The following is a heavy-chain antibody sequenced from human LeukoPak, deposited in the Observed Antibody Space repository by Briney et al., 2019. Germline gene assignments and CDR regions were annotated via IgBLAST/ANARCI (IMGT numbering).Heavy chain of an antibody. Sequence: GGSLRLSCAASGFTLGNYAMHWVRQAPGKGLEWVAVISYDGSNKYYADSVKGRFTISRDNSKNTLYLQMNSLRAEDTAVYYCAKDRDWYYFDYWGQGTLVTVSS. J-gene: IGHJ4*02. D-gene: IGHD5-24*01. V-gene: IGHV3-30*18. CDR3: AKDRDWYYFDY. CDR1: GFTLGNYA. CDR2: ISYDGSNK.